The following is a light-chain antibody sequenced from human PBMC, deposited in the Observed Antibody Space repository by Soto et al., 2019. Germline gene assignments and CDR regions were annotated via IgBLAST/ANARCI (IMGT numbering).Light chain of an antibody. CDR1: SSDVGSYNL. Sequence: QSALTQPASVSGSPGQSITISCTGTSSDVGSYNLVSWYQQHPGKAPTLMIYEVSKRLSGVSNRFSGSKSGNTASLTISGLQAEDEADYYCCSYAGSSSVFGTGTKVTVL. J-gene: IGLJ1*01. V-gene: IGLV2-23*02. CDR3: CSYAGSSSV. CDR2: EVS.